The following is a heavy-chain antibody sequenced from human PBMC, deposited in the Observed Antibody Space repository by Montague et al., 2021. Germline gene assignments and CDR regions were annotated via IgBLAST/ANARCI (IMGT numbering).Heavy chain of an antibody. CDR2: IYPGDSDT. Sequence: QSGAEVKKPGESLKISCKGSGYSFTRYWIGWVRQMPGKGLEWMGIIYPGDSDTRYSPSFQGQVTISADKSISTAYLQWSSLKASDTAMYYCARGSGPGNNCAYDFDYWGQGTLVTVSS. V-gene: IGHV5-51*01. D-gene: IGHD5-24*01. CDR1: GYSFTRYW. CDR3: ARGSGPGNNCAYDFDY. J-gene: IGHJ4*02.